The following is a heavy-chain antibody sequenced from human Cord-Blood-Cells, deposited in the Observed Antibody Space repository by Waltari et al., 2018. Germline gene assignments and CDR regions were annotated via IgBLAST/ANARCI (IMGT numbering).Heavy chain of an antibody. V-gene: IGHV4-34*01. J-gene: IGHJ3*02. CDR3: ARPWGSSWYAFDI. Sequence: QVQLQQWGAGLLKPSETLSLTCSVYGGSFSGYSWSCIRQPPGHGLEWIGEIKHSGSTNYNPSLKSRVTISVDTSKNQFSLKLSSVTAADTAVYYCARPWGSSWYAFDIWGQGTMVTVSS. CDR1: GGSFSGYS. D-gene: IGHD6-13*01. CDR2: IKHSGST.